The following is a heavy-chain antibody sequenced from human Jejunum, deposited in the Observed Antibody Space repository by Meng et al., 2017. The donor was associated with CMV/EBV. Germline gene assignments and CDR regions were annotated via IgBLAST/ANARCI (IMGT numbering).Heavy chain of an antibody. D-gene: IGHD6-6*01. CDR1: GGSISSGDYY. Sequence: TVSGGSISSGDYYWSWIRQPPGKGLEWIGYIYYSGSTYYNPSLKSRVTISVDTSKNQFSLKLNSVTAADTAVYYCARGDSSSSGWFDPWGQGTLV. J-gene: IGHJ5*02. V-gene: IGHV4-30-4*08. CDR3: ARGDSSSSGWFDP. CDR2: IYYSGST.